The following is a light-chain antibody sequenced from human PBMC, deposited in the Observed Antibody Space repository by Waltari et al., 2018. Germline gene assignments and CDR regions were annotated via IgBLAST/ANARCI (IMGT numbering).Light chain of an antibody. CDR3: QQRSNWYT. J-gene: IGKJ2*01. CDR2: DAA. Sequence: EIVLTQSPATLSLSPGERATLSCRASQNVSSFLAWYQQKRDQAPRLLIYDAAHRATGIPARFSGGASGTDFTLTISSLEPEDFAVYYCQQRSNWYTFGQGTKLEIK. V-gene: IGKV3-11*01. CDR1: QNVSSF.